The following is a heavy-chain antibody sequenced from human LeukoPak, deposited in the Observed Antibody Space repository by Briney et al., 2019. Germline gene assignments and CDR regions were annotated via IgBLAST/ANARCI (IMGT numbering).Heavy chain of an antibody. Sequence: SETLSLTCNVSGASINSDTDYWGWIRQPPGKGLEWIGTVYYSGTTYYNPSLKSPVTISVDQSNNQFSLKMTSVTAADTAVYYCASRVTSVRRWIFGVVKSWGQGILVTVSS. CDR2: VYYSGTT. CDR3: ASRVTSVRRWIFGVVKS. V-gene: IGHV4-39*01. CDR1: GASINSDTDY. D-gene: IGHD3-3*01. J-gene: IGHJ5*02.